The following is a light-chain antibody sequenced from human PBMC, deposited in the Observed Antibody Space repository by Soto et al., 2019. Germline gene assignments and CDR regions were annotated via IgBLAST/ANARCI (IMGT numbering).Light chain of an antibody. CDR2: SNN. V-gene: IGLV1-44*01. J-gene: IGLJ1*01. CDR1: SSNIGSNT. Sequence: QSALTHPPSASATPGQRVTISCSGRSSNIGSNTVNWYQQLPGTAPKLLIYSNNQRPSGVPDRFSGSKSGTSASLAISGLQSEDEADYYWAAWDDSLNGFYVFVPGTKDT. CDR3: AAWDDSLNGFYV.